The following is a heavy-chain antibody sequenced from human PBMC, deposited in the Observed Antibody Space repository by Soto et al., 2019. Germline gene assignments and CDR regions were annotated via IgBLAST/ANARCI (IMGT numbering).Heavy chain of an antibody. CDR1: VGSFSGYY. V-gene: IGHV4-34*01. D-gene: IGHD3-22*01. CDR2: INHSGTT. J-gene: IGHJ4*02. CDR3: ARLAYYDSRSYFDY. Sequence: SETLSLTCAVYVGSFSGYYWSLIRQTQGKGLEWIGEINHSGTTKYNPSLKSRVTISVDTSKNQFSLKLSSVTAADTAVYYCARLAYYDSRSYFDYWGQVTLV.